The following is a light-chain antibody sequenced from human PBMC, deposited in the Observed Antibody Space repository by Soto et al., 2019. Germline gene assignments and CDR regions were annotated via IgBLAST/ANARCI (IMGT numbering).Light chain of an antibody. Sequence: QMNQSQSTLSASVGDRVTITGRASQTISGWLAWYQQRPGKAPNLLIFDASTLESGVPSRFSGSWSGTEFTLTISRLQPDEVATDYCQQSYSTPQTVGHGTTVDI. J-gene: IGKJ1*01. V-gene: IGKV1-5*01. CDR2: DAS. CDR3: QQSYSTPQT. CDR1: QTISGW.